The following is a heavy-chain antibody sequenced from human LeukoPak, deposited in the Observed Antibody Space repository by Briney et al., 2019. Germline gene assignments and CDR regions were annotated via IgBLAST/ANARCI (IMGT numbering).Heavy chain of an antibody. CDR3: AKRGHYCSSTSCSIDY. J-gene: IGHJ4*02. CDR2: ISGSGGST. D-gene: IGHD2-2*01. V-gene: IGHV3-23*01. Sequence: GGSLRLSCAASGFTFSSFSMNWVRQAPGKGLEWVSAISGSGGSTYYADSVKGRFTISRDNSKNTLYLQMNSLRAEDTAVYYCAKRGHYCSSTSCSIDYWGQGTLVTVSS. CDR1: GFTFSSFS.